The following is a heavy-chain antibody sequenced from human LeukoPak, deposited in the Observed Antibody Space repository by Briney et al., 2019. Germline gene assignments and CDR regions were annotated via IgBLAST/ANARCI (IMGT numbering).Heavy chain of an antibody. CDR1: GFTFDDYA. CDR2: ISWNSGSI. D-gene: IGHD6-13*01. CDR3: AKDTSIADRYWYFDL. Sequence: GGSLRLSCAASGFTFDDYAMHWVRQAPGKGLEWVSGISWNSGSIGYADSVRGRFTISRDNAKASLYLQMNSLRTEDTALYYCAKDTSIADRYWYFDLWGRGTLVTVSS. V-gene: IGHV3-9*01. J-gene: IGHJ2*01.